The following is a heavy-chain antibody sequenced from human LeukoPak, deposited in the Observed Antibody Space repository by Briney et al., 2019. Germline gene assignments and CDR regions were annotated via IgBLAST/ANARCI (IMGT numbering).Heavy chain of an antibody. J-gene: IGHJ4*02. CDR3: ARGHVAIGPSPN. V-gene: IGHV3-53*01. CDR2: IYSGGST. Sequence: GGSLRLSCSAPRFTISRNYMSWVRQAPGKGLEWVSVIYSGGSTYYADSVKGRFTISRDSSKNTLYLQMNSLRAEDTAVYYCARGHVAIGPSPNCGQGTLVTVSS. CDR1: RFTISRNY. D-gene: IGHD3/OR15-3a*01.